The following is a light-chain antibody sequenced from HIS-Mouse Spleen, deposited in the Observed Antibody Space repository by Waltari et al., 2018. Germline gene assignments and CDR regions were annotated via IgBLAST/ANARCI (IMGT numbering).Light chain of an antibody. CDR2: GAS. J-gene: IGKJ4*01. Sequence: EIVLTQSPGTLSLSPGERATLSCRASQSVSSSYLAWYQQKPGPAPRLLISGASSRAAGIPDRFSGSGSGTDFTLTISRLEPEDFAVYYCQQYGSSPLTFGGGTKVEIK. CDR3: QQYGSSPLT. V-gene: IGKV3-20*01. CDR1: QSVSSSY.